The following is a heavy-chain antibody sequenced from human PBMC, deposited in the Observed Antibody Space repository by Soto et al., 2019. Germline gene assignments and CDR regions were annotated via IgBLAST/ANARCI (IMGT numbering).Heavy chain of an antibody. CDR2: ISTYNGNT. J-gene: IGHJ6*02. D-gene: IGHD7-27*01. CDR1: GYRFTTYG. Sequence: QFQLLQSGAEVKKPGASVKVSCKASGYRFTTYGITWVRLAPGQGLEWLGGISTYNGNTDYAQNLQDRVTMTTETSTSTAYMEVTSLTSDDTAVYYCARGLGTNGLDVWGQGTTVTVSS. CDR3: ARGLGTNGLDV. V-gene: IGHV1-18*04.